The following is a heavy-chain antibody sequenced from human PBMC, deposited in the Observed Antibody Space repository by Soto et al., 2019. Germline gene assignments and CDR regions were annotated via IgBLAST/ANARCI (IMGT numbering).Heavy chain of an antibody. CDR2: IKDDGSER. Sequence: SGGSLRLSCAVSGFSFGSYWMSWVRQAPGKGLEWLASIKDDGSERYYLDSVKGRFTISRDNAKDSLSLQMNSLRGEDTAFYYCARDVGPVTIFGEALSGYFDFWGQGTLVTVSS. V-gene: IGHV3-7*03. D-gene: IGHD3-3*01. CDR3: ARDVGPVTIFGEALSGYFDF. CDR1: GFSFGSYW. J-gene: IGHJ4*02.